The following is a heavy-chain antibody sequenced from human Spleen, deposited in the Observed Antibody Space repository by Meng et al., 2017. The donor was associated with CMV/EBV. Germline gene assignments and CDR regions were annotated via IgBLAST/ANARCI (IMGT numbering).Heavy chain of an antibody. CDR2: IIGYHGRT. CDR3: ARDYYDIEGHDYDCFDP. CDR1: YPVISYG. D-gene: IGHD3-9*01. V-gene: IGHV1-18*01. Sequence: YPVISYGISRVRQAPGKGVEWLGWIIGYHGRTNYAPSFQCRLTLTTDTSTSTAYMELRNLRSDDTAVYFCARDYYDIEGHDYDCFDPWGQGTLVTVSS. J-gene: IGHJ5*02.